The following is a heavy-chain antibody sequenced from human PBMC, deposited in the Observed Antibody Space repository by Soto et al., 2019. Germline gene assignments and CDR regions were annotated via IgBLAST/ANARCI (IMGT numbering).Heavy chain of an antibody. CDR3: AKDKYSSGPTDY. CDR2: ISGSGGST. Sequence: GGSLRLSCAASGFTSSSYAMSWVSQAPGKGLEWVSAISGSGGSTYYADSVKGRFTISRDNSKNTLYLQMNSLRAEDTAVYYCAKDKYSSGPTDYWGQGTLVTVSS. D-gene: IGHD6-19*01. CDR1: GFTSSSYA. J-gene: IGHJ4*02. V-gene: IGHV3-23*01.